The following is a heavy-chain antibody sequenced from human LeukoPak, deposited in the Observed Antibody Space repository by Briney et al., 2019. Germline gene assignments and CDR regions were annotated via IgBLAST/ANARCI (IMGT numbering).Heavy chain of an antibody. CDR3: ARNYRSSSSHFYY. CDR2: ISSSSNVI. Sequence: PGGSLRLSCAASGFTFNFYTMNWVRQAPGKGLEWVSSISSSSNVIYYADLVKGRFTISRDNAKNSLYLQMNNLTAVDTAVYYCARNYRSSSSHFYYWGQGSLVTVSS. J-gene: IGHJ4*02. D-gene: IGHD6-6*01. V-gene: IGHV3-21*01. CDR1: GFTFNFYT.